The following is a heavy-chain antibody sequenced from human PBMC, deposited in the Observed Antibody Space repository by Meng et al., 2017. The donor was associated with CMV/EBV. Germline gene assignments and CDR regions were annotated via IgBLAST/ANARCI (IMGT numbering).Heavy chain of an antibody. V-gene: IGHV2-5*01. J-gene: IGHJ3*02. CDR1: GFSLSSTGVG. CDR2: IYWNNDE. Sequence: SGPTLVKPTHTLTLTCTFSGFSLSSTGVGVGWIRQPPGKALEWLTLIYWNNDERYSPSLKSRLSITNETSKNQVVLTMTNMDPVDTGTYYCAHRDVSRAFDIWGQGTMVTVSS. CDR3: AHRDVSRAFDI. D-gene: IGHD5/OR15-5a*01.